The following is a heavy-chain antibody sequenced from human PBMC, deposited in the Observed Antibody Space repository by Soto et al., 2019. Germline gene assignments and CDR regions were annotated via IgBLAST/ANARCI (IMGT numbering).Heavy chain of an antibody. J-gene: IGHJ4*02. V-gene: IGHV3-64*01. Sequence: EVQLVESGGGLVQPGGSLRLSCAASGFTFSSYAMHWVRQAPGKGLEYVSAISSNGGSTYYANSVKGRFTISRDNSKNXLYLQMGSLRAEDMAVYYCARGYRDCSGGSCYFDYWGQGTLVTVSS. CDR3: ARGYRDCSGGSCYFDY. CDR1: GFTFSSYA. D-gene: IGHD2-15*01. CDR2: ISSNGGST.